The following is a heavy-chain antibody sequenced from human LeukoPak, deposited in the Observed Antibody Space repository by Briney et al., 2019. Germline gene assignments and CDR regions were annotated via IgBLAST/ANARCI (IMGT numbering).Heavy chain of an antibody. CDR3: ARDGYFDY. V-gene: IGHV1-18*01. J-gene: IGHJ4*02. CDR2: ISGYNGNT. Sequence: ASVKVSCKASGYTFSTFGIAWVRQAPGQGLEWMGWISGYNGNTNYAQKFQGRVTMTTDTTTTTAYMELRSLRSDDTAVYYCARDGYFDYWGQGTLVTVSS. CDR1: GYTFSTFG.